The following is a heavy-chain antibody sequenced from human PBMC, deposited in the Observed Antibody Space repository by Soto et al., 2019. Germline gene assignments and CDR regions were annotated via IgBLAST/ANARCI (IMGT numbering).Heavy chain of an antibody. Sequence: SETLSLTCTVTGDSITNRSYYWGWIRQPPGKGLEWIGSIYYSGSTYNNPSLKSRVSMSVDTSKNQFSLKLRSVTAADTALYYCARQRTAVGTQAYFDSWGQGSLVTVSS. CDR2: IYYSGST. CDR3: ARQRTAVGTQAYFDS. D-gene: IGHD2-21*02. J-gene: IGHJ4*02. CDR1: GDSITNRSYY. V-gene: IGHV4-39*01.